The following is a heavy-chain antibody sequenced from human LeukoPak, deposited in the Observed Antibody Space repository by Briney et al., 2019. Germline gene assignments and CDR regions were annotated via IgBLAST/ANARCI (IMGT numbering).Heavy chain of an antibody. V-gene: IGHV3-48*01. D-gene: IGHD1-26*01. CDR3: AKDGGGTDFDY. Sequence: GGSLRLSCAASGFTFSSYSMDWVRQAPGKGLEWVSYISSSSSTIFYADSVKGRFTISRDNAKNALYPQMNSLRTEDTAVYYCAKDGGGTDFDYWGQGTLVTVSS. CDR2: ISSSSSTI. CDR1: GFTFSSYS. J-gene: IGHJ4*02.